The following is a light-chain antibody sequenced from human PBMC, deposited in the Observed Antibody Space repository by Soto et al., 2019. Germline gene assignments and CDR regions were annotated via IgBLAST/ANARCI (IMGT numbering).Light chain of an antibody. CDR2: LAS. V-gene: IGKV2-28*01. J-gene: IGKJ4*01. Sequence: DVVLTQSPVTLAVTPGEPASIACSSSVIVLHPNGNTFLHWYFQKPGQSPQLLIYLASKRASGVPDRFSGSGSGTDYTLKISSLGAEDAGIYYCMQSLQSPPTFGGGTKVDIK. CDR1: VIVLHPNGNTF. CDR3: MQSLQSPPT.